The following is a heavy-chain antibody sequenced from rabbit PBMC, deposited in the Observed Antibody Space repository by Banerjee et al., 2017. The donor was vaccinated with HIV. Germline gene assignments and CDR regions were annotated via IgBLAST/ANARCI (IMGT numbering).Heavy chain of an antibody. V-gene: IGHV1S40*01. J-gene: IGHJ4*01. CDR1: GLDFSSSYY. Sequence: QQLEESGGGLVKPGASLTLTCTASGLDFSSSYYMCWVRQAPGKGLEWIACIGTSSDNTYYASWAKGRFTISETSSTTVTLQMTSLTAADTATYFCARYRGPDYASNIYTFNLWGPGTLVTVS. D-gene: IGHD8-1*01. CDR3: ARYRGPDYASNIYTFNL. CDR2: IGTSSDNT.